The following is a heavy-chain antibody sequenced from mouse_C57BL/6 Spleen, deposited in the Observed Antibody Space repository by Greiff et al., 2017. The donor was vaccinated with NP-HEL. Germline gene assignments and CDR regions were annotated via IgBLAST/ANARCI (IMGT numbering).Heavy chain of an antibody. D-gene: IGHD2-5*01. V-gene: IGHV1-64*01. Sequence: QVQLQQPGAELVKPGASVKLSCKASGYTFTSYWMHWVKQRPGQGLEWIGMIHPNSGSTNYNEKFKSKATLTVDKSSSTAYMQLSSPTSEDSAVYYCARNSNYYYAMDYWGQGTSVTVSS. J-gene: IGHJ4*01. CDR1: GYTFTSYW. CDR3: ARNSNYYYAMDY. CDR2: IHPNSGST.